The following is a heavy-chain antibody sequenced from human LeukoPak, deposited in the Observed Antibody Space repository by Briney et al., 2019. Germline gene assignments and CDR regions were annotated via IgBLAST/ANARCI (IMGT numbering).Heavy chain of an antibody. D-gene: IGHD3-10*01. CDR3: ASRVYGSGEPIDY. CDR2: IYLSDSDI. Sequence: GESLKISCKGSGFIFLNYWIAWVRQMPGKGLEWMGIIYLSDSDIRYSPSFQGQVTISADKSISTAYLQWSSLKASDTAMYYCASRVYGSGEPIDYWGQGTLVTVSS. J-gene: IGHJ4*02. V-gene: IGHV5-51*01. CDR1: GFIFLNYW.